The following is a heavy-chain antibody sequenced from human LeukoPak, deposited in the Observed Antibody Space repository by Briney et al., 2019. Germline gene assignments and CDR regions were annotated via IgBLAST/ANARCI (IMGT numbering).Heavy chain of an antibody. Sequence: SETLSLTCTVSGGSISSSSYYWGWIRQPPGKWLEWIGSIYYSGSTYYNPSLKSRVTISVDTSKNQFSLKLSSVTAADTAVYYCARLYSSSSADYWGQGTLVTVSS. CDR3: ARLYSSSSADY. CDR2: IYYSGST. CDR1: GGSISSSSYY. J-gene: IGHJ4*02. V-gene: IGHV4-39*01. D-gene: IGHD6-6*01.